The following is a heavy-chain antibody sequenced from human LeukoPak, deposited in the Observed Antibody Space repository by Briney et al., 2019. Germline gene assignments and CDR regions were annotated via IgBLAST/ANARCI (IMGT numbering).Heavy chain of an antibody. D-gene: IGHD3-10*01. CDR2: IKRKTDGGTI. CDR1: GFTFINTW. V-gene: IGHV3-15*01. Sequence: PGGSLRLSCAASGFTFINTWMSWVRQAPRKGLEWVGRIKRKTDGGTIDYAAPVKGRFTISRDDSKDTLYLQMNSLKTEDTAVYFCTTSYVSGNMDHWGQGTLVTVSS. J-gene: IGHJ4*02. CDR3: TTSYVSGNMDH.